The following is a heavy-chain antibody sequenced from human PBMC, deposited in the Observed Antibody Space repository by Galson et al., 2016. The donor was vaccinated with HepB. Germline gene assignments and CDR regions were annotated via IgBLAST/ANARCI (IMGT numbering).Heavy chain of an antibody. CDR3: ARFLDNPERMSSSWYVAFSI. Sequence: LSCAASGFTFSSYSMNWVRQAPGKGLEWVSFISSSSSYIYYADSVKGRFTISRDNAKNSVYLQMNSLRAEDTAVYYCARFLDNPERMSSSWYVAFSIWGQGTLVTVSS. CDR1: GFTFSSYS. J-gene: IGHJ4*02. CDR2: ISSSSSYI. D-gene: IGHD6-13*01. V-gene: IGHV3-21*01.